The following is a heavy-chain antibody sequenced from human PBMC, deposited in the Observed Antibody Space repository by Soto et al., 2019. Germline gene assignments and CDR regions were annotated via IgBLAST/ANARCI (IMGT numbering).Heavy chain of an antibody. D-gene: IGHD2-2*02. J-gene: IGHJ6*02. CDR2: INAGNGNT. V-gene: IGHV1-3*01. Sequence: VASVKVSCKASGYTFTGYAMHWVRQAPGQRLEWMAWINAGNGNTKYAQRFQGRVTITRDTSTSTVYMELSSLRSEDTAVYYCERPPLGVPAAISYYYGMDVWGQGTTVTVSS. CDR1: GYTFTGYA. CDR3: ERPPLGVPAAISYYYGMDV.